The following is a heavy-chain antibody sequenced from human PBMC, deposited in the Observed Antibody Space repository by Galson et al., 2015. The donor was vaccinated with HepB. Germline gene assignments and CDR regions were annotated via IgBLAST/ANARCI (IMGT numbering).Heavy chain of an antibody. CDR2: ISYDGSNK. V-gene: IGHV3-30-3*01. J-gene: IGHJ4*02. CDR1: GFTFSSYA. Sequence: SLRLSCAASGFTFSSYAMHWVRQAPGKGLEWVAVISYDGSNKYYADSVKGRFTISRDNSKNTLYLQMNSLRAEDTAVYYCARLGSFWSGYYLDYWGQGTLVTVSS. CDR3: ARLGSFWSGYYLDY. D-gene: IGHD3-3*01.